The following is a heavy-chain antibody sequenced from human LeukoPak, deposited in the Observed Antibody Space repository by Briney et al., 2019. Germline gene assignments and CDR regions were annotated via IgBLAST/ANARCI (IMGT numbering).Heavy chain of an antibody. V-gene: IGHV3-7*01. CDR1: GFTFSSYW. Sequence: GGSLRLSCAASGFTFSSYWMSWVRQAPGKGLEWVANIKQDGSEKYYVDSVKGRFTISRDNSKNTLYLQMNGLRAEDTAVYYCAKGSAGPDYWGQGTLVTVSS. CDR2: IKQDGSEK. J-gene: IGHJ4*02. CDR3: AKGSAGPDY. D-gene: IGHD6-13*01.